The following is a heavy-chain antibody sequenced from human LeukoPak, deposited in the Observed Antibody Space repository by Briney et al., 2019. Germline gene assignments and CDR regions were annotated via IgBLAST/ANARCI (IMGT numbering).Heavy chain of an antibody. CDR2: IWHDGDTK. CDR3: VKDSTTRASNLPDY. Sequence: GGSLRLSREASGFTFNNYGMHWVRQAPGKGLEWVAVIWHDGDTKFYADSVKGRFTISRDKSKNTLYLEMNSLRAEDTAVYYCVKDSTTRASNLPDYWGQGTLVTVSS. CDR1: GFTFNNYG. V-gene: IGHV3-33*03. D-gene: IGHD1/OR15-1a*01. J-gene: IGHJ4*02.